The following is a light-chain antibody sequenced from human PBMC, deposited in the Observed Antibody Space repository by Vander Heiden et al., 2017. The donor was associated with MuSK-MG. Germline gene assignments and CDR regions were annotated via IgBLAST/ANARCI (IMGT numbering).Light chain of an antibody. V-gene: IGKV1-39*01. J-gene: IGKJ5*01. Sequence: DIQMTQSPSSLSASVGDRVTITCRASQSISSYLNWYQQKPGKAPKLLIYAASSLQSGVPSRFSGSGSGTDFTLSISMLQPAAFATYYCQQSDSTPITFGQGTRLELK. CDR1: QSISSY. CDR3: QQSDSTPIT. CDR2: AAS.